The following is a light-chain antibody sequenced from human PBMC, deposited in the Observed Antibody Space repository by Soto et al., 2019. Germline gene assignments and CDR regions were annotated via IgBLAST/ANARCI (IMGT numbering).Light chain of an antibody. CDR2: AAS. V-gene: IGKV3-20*01. CDR1: QSVGSNF. CDR3: QQYGSPPWA. Sequence: IVLTQSPGTLSLTPGERATLSCRASQSVGSNFLAWYQQKRGQAPRILIYAASNRASGIPDRFSGSGSGSDFTLTLSRLEHEDFAVYYCQQYGSPPWAFGQGTRVEI. J-gene: IGKJ1*01.